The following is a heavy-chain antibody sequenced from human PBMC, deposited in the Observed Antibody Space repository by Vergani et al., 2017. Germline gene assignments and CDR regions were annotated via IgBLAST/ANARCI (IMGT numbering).Heavy chain of an antibody. Sequence: QVQLVESGGGLVKPGGSLRLSCAASGFTFSDYYMSWIRQAPGKGLEWVSYISSSGSTIYYADSVKGRFTISRDNAKNSLYLQMNSLRAEDTAVYYCAREPWRLTWRDPYYYYYGMDVWGQGTTVTVSS. CDR1: GFTFSDYY. J-gene: IGHJ6*02. CDR3: AREPWRLTWRDPYYYYYGMDV. CDR2: ISSSGSTI. D-gene: IGHD1-1*01. V-gene: IGHV3-11*01.